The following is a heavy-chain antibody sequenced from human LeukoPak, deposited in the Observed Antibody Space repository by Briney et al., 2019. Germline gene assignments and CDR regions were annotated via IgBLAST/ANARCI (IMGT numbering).Heavy chain of an antibody. D-gene: IGHD4-11*01. CDR1: GDTFTTCG. V-gene: IGHV1-18*01. CDR3: ATTVADYIDETYAMDV. J-gene: IGHJ6*02. CDR2: VSAYTGNT. Sequence: ASVKGSCEASGDTFTTCGISWVRQAPGQGLEWMGGVSAYTGNTKYAQRRQGRVTMTTDTSPSRAYMELRSMTPHDTAVYCCATTVADYIDETYAMDVCSQGTTVTVSS.